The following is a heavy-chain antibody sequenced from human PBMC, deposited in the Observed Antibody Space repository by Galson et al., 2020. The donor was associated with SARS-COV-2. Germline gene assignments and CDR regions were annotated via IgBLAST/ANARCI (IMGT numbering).Heavy chain of an antibody. CDR2: FHYDEST. J-gene: IGHJ4*01. CDR3: ARYTTSSVSFDY. CDR1: NGYISSDY. D-gene: IGHD6-6*01. Sequence: SETLSLTCSASNGYISSDYWAWIRHTPGKGLEWIGFFHYDESTNYNPSLKSRITISVDTSKNQFSLTLNSVTAADTAVYYCARYTTSSVSFDYWGHGTLVTVSS. V-gene: IGHV4-59*08.